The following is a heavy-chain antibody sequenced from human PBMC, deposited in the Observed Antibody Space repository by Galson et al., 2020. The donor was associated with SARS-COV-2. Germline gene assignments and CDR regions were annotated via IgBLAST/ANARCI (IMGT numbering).Heavy chain of an antibody. Sequence: ASVKVSCKASGYTFTSYGISWVRQAPGQGLEWMGWISAYNGNTNYAQKLQGRVTMTTDTSTSTAYMELRSLRSDDTAVYYCAREALDRPTVTTQLDYYYYGMDVWGQGTTVTVSS. J-gene: IGHJ6*02. CDR3: AREALDRPTVTTQLDYYYYGMDV. D-gene: IGHD4-17*01. CDR2: ISAYNGNT. V-gene: IGHV1-18*01. CDR1: GYTFTSYG.